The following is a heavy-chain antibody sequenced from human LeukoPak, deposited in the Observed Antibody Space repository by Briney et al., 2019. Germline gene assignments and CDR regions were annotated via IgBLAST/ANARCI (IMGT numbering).Heavy chain of an antibody. D-gene: IGHD1-26*01. CDR3: AKGGGRPLGDAYDI. CDR2: IKYDGSVK. CDR1: RFTFNSYW. V-gene: IGHV3-7*01. J-gene: IGHJ3*02. Sequence: GGSLSLSCAASRFTFNSYWMNWVRQAPGKGLEWVAIIKYDGSVKYYVDSVRGRFTISRDNARNSLYQQMHSLRAEDTAVYYCAKGGGRPLGDAYDIWGQGTMVTVSS.